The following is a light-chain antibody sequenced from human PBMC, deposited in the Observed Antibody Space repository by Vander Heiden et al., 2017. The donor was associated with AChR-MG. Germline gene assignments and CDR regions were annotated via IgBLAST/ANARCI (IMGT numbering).Light chain of an antibody. CDR1: SSNIGSHS. V-gene: IGLV1-44*01. J-gene: IGLJ2*01. CDR3: AAWDDNLNGVL. Sequence: QSVLTQPPSASETPGQRVTISCSGGSSNIGSHSVNWYQHLPGTAPKLLIFTDNQRPSGVPDRFSGSKSGTSASLAISGLQSEDEADYFCAAWDDNLNGVLFGGGTKLTVL. CDR2: TDN.